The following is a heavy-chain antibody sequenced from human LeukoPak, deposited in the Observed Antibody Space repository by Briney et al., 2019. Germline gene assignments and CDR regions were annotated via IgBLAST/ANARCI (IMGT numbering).Heavy chain of an antibody. D-gene: IGHD5-18*01. CDR3: ARAGYSYGYNY. J-gene: IGHJ4*02. CDR1: GGSFCGYY. CDR2: INHSGST. V-gene: IGHV4-34*01. Sequence: PSETLSLTCAVYGGSFCGYYWSWIRQPPGKGLEWIGEINHSGSTNYNPSLKSRVTISVDTSKNQFSLKLSSVTAADTAVYYCARAGYSYGYNYWGQGTLVTVSS.